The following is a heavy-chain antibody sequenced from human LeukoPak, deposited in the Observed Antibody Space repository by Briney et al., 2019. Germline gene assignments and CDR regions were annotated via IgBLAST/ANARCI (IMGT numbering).Heavy chain of an antibody. J-gene: IGHJ4*02. CDR3: ARVSGWNPLQAAHLDY. V-gene: IGHV4-34*01. CDR1: GGSFSGYY. Sequence: SETLSFTCAVYGGSFSGYYWSWIRQPPGRGLEWIGEINHSGSTNYNPSLKSRVTISVDTSKNQFSLKLTSVTAADTAVYYCARVSGWNPLQAAHLDYWGQGTLVTVSS. D-gene: IGHD6-19*01. CDR2: INHSGST.